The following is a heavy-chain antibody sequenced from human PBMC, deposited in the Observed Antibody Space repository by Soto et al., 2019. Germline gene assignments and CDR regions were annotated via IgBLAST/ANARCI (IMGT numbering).Heavy chain of an antibody. J-gene: IGHJ5*02. CDR1: GYTFTSYD. Sequence: ASMKVSCKASGYTFTSYDINWVRQATGQGLEWMGWMNPNSGNTGYAQKFQGRVTMTRNTSISTAYMELSSLRSEDTAVYYCARQLRYFDWLSPWGQGTLVTVSS. CDR3: ARQLRYFDWLSP. D-gene: IGHD3-9*01. V-gene: IGHV1-8*01. CDR2: MNPNSGNT.